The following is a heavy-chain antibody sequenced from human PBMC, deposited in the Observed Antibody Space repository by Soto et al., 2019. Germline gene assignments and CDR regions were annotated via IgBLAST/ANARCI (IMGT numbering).Heavy chain of an antibody. CDR3: ARASGGSWHGYYFDY. J-gene: IGHJ4*02. D-gene: IGHD2-15*01. CDR2: IYHSGST. Sequence: QVQLQESGPGLVKPSGTLSLTCAVSGGSISSSNWWSWVRQPPGKGLEWIGEIYHSGSTNYNPSLRSRAPISGDKSKNQFSLKLSSVTAADTAVYYCARASGGSWHGYYFDYWGQGTLVTVSS. CDR1: GGSISSSNW. V-gene: IGHV4-4*02.